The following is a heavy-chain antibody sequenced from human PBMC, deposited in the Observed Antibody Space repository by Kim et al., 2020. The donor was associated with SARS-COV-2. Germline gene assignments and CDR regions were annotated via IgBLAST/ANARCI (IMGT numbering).Heavy chain of an antibody. CDR3: ARDYGGSPFDY. CDR2: N. Sequence: NDYAVSVKSRITITPDTSKNQFSLQLNSVTPEDTAVYYCARDYGGSPFDYWGQGTLVTVSS. V-gene: IGHV6-1*01. D-gene: IGHD2-15*01. J-gene: IGHJ4*02.